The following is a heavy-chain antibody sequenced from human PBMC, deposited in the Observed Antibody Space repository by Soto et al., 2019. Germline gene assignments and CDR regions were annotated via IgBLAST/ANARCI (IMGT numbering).Heavy chain of an antibody. CDR3: ARGPRAPPPHDYGMDV. CDR1: GFTFSSYV. V-gene: IGHV3-23*01. Sequence: EVQLLESGGGLVQPGGSLRLSCAASGFTFSSYVMNWVRRAPGKGLEWVSGISGSGGNTYYADSVKGRFTISRDNSKNTLYLQMNSLRAEDTAVYYCARGPRAPPPHDYGMDVWGQGTTVTVSS. J-gene: IGHJ6*02. CDR2: ISGSGGNT.